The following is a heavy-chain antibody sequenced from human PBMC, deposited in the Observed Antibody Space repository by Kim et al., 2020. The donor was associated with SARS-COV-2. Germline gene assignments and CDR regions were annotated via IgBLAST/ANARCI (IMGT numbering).Heavy chain of an antibody. CDR3: ARDSPPIAVAGTFDY. CDR2: INPSGGST. Sequence: ASVKVSCKASGYTFTSYYMHWVRQAPGQGLEWMGIINPSGGSTSYAQKFQGRVTMTRDTSTSTVYMELSSLRSEDTAVYYCARDSPPIAVAGTFDYWGQGTLVTVSS. J-gene: IGHJ4*02. D-gene: IGHD6-19*01. CDR1: GYTFTSYY. V-gene: IGHV1-46*01.